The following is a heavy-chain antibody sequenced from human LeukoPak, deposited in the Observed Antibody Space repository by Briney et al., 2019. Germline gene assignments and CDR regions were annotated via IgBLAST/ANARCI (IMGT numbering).Heavy chain of an antibody. V-gene: IGHV3-33*01. D-gene: IGHD2-21*02. Sequence: SGGSLRLSCAASGFTFNTYGIHWVRQAPGKGLEWVALIWYDGSNKYYADSVEGRFTISRDNSKNTLYLQMNSLRAEDTAVYYCARGKTAFDHWGQGTQVTVSS. CDR1: GFTFNTYG. CDR2: IWYDGSNK. J-gene: IGHJ4*02. CDR3: ARGKTAFDH.